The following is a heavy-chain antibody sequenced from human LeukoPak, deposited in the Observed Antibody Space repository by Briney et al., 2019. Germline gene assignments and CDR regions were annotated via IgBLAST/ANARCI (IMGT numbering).Heavy chain of an antibody. CDR3: ARVDYSNYGGYFDY. V-gene: IGHV1-18*04. CDR1: GYTFTGYY. CDR2: ISAYNGNT. D-gene: IGHD4-11*01. J-gene: IGHJ4*02. Sequence: ASVKVSCKASGYTFTGYYMHWVRQAPGQGLEWMGWISAYNGNTNYAQKLQGRVTMTTDTSTSTAYMELRSLRSDDTAVYYCARVDYSNYGGYFDYWGQGTLVTVSS.